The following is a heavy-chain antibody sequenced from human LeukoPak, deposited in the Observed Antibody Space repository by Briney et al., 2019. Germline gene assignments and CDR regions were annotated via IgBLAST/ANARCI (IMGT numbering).Heavy chain of an antibody. J-gene: IGHJ6*02. Sequence: SETLSLTCTVSGGSISSYYWSWIRQPAGKGLEWIGRIYTSGSTNYNPSLKSRVTMSVDTSKNQFSLKLSSVTAADTAVYYCARANGSGSYNYYYYYGMDVWGQGTTVTVSS. V-gene: IGHV4-4*07. CDR3: ARANGSGSYNYYYYYGMDV. CDR2: IYTSGST. D-gene: IGHD3-10*01. CDR1: GGSISSYY.